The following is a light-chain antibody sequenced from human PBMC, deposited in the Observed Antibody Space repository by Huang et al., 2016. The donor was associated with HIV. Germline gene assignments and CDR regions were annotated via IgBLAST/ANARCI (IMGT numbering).Light chain of an antibody. J-gene: IGKJ1*01. CDR2: WAS. CDR3: QQYYSSPQT. Sequence: DIVMTQSPDSLAVSLGQRATLHCRSSRSVYASSTERGYLAWFQQRPGQAPKLLLFWASTREAGVPDRFSGRGSGTDFTLTIASLKAEDAAIYYCQQYYSSPQTFGQGT. V-gene: IGKV4-1*01. CDR1: RSVYASSTERGY.